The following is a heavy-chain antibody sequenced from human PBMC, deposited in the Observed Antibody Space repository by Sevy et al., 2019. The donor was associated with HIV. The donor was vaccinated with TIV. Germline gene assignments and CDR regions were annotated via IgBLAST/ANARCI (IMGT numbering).Heavy chain of an antibody. V-gene: IGHV3-23*01. D-gene: IGHD3-16*02. CDR1: AFTFKSYA. CDR3: AKDQGDYIWGTYRH. CDR2: ISGSGGDT. J-gene: IGHJ4*02. Sequence: GGSLRHSCAASAFTFKSYAMTWVRQAPGKGLEWISSISGSGGDTKYVDSVKGRFTISRDNSKNTLYLQMNSLRAEDTAVYYCAKDQGDYIWGTYRHWGQGTLVTVSS.